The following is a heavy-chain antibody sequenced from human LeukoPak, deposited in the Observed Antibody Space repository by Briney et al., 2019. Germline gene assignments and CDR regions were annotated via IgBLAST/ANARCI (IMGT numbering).Heavy chain of an antibody. J-gene: IGHJ4*02. CDR1: GFTFSSYA. CDR3: AKDRGHPLSGVVANFDY. D-gene: IGHD3-3*01. CDR2: ISGSGGST. V-gene: IGHV3-23*01. Sequence: GGSLRLSCAASGFTFSSYAMSWVRQAPGKGLEWVSAISGSGGSTYYADSVKGRFTISRDNSKNTLYLQMNSLRAEDTAVYYCAKDRGHPLSGVVANFDYWGQGTLVTVSS.